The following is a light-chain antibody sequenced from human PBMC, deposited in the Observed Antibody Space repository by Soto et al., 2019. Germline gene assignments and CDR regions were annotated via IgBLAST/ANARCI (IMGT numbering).Light chain of an antibody. V-gene: IGKV1-5*03. J-gene: IGKJ4*01. CDR3: QHYNSFPVT. CDR1: QSISTW. Sequence: DSQMTQSPSTLSASVGDRVTITCRASQSISTWLAWYQQKPGKAPKLLMYKASNLETGVPSRFSGSGSGTEFTLTISSLQPDDFATYYCQHYNSFPVTFGGGTKVDIK. CDR2: KAS.